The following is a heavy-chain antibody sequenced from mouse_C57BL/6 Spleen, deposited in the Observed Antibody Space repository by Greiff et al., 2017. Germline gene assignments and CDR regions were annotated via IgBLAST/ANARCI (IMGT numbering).Heavy chain of an antibody. D-gene: IGHD3-2*02. CDR3: AETSGYGGAMDY. V-gene: IGHV1-82*01. Sequence: VQLQQSGPELVKPGASVKISCKASGYAFSSSWMNWVKQRPGQGLEWIGRIYPGDGDPNYNGKFKGKDTLTADKSSSTAYMQLSSLTSEDSAVYFFAETSGYGGAMDYWGQGTSVTGSS. CDR2: IYPGDGDP. CDR1: GYAFSSSW. J-gene: IGHJ4*01.